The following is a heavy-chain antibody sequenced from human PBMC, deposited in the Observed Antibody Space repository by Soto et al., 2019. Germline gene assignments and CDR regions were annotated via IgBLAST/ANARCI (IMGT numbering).Heavy chain of an antibody. V-gene: IGHV4-34*01. J-gene: IGHJ4*02. CDR3: AKESYYYDSSGYYYLPFDY. CDR2: INHSGST. Sequence: PSETLSLTCTVSGDSISSYYWSWIRQPPGKGLEWIGEINHSGSTNYTPSLKSRVTISVDTSKNQVSLKLSSVTAADTAVYYCAKESYYYDSSGYYYLPFDYWGQGTLVTSPQ. CDR1: GDSISSYY. D-gene: IGHD3-22*01.